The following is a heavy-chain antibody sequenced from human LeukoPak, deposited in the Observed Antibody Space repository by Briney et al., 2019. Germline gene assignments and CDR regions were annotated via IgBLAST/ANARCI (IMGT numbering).Heavy chain of an antibody. J-gene: IGHJ3*02. D-gene: IGHD2-2*02. CDR1: GYTFTSCG. Sequence: ASVKVSCKASGYTFTSCGISWVRQAPGQGLEWMGWISAYNGNTNYAQKLQGRVTMTTDTSTSTAYMELRSLRSDDTAVYYCARDLGESDIVVVPAAIGSAFDIWGQGTMVTVSS. V-gene: IGHV1-18*01. CDR3: ARDLGESDIVVVPAAIGSAFDI. CDR2: ISAYNGNT.